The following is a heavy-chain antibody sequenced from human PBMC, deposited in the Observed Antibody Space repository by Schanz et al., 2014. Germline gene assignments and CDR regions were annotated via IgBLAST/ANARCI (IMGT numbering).Heavy chain of an antibody. D-gene: IGHD3-10*01. CDR1: GFTFSSYS. CDR2: ISGSGGST. Sequence: EVQLLESGGGLVQPGGSLRLSCAASGFTFSSYSMNWVRQAPGKGLEWVSAISGSGGSTYYADSVKGRFTVSRDSGQNSLYLQMNSLRAEDTAVYYCARANYRRKINFDYWGRGTLVTVSS. CDR3: ARANYRRKINFDY. V-gene: IGHV3-23*01. J-gene: IGHJ4*02.